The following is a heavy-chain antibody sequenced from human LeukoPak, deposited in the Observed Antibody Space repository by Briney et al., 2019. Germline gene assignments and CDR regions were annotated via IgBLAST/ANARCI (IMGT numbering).Heavy chain of an antibody. CDR1: GFTFSTYA. D-gene: IGHD2-15*01. J-gene: IGHJ4*02. V-gene: IGHV3-30-3*01. CDR2: ISHDGSNK. Sequence: GGSLRLSCAASGFTFSTYAMHWVRQAPGKGLEWVAFISHDGSNKYYGDSVKGRFTISRDNSKNTVYLQMDSLRAEDTAVYSCARDGRRRVVVYYFDYWGQGTLVTVSS. CDR3: ARDGRRRVVVYYFDY.